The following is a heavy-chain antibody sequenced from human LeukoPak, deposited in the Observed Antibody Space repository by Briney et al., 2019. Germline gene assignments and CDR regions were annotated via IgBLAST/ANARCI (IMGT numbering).Heavy chain of an antibody. CDR3: ARPTHSGSYYGALGY. D-gene: IGHD1-26*01. V-gene: IGHV3-74*01. J-gene: IGHJ4*02. CDR1: GFTFSSYW. CDR2: TNSDGSST. Sequence: GGSLRLSCAASGFTFSSYWMHWVRQAPGKGLVWVSRTNSDGSSTSYADSVKGRFTISRDNAKNTLYLQMNSLRAEDTAVYYCARPTHSGSYYGALGYWGQGTLVTVSS.